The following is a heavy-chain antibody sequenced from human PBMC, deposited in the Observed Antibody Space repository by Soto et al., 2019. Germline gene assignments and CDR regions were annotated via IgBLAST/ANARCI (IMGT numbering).Heavy chain of an antibody. Sequence: QVQLQESGPGLVKPSQTLSLTCTVSGGSISSGGYYWSWIRQHPGKGLEWIGYIYYSGSTYYNPSRKSRVTISVDTSKNQFSLKLSSVTAADTAVYYCARGLADTAMGPDDFDIWGQGTMVTVSS. J-gene: IGHJ3*02. CDR3: ARGLADTAMGPDDFDI. V-gene: IGHV4-31*03. CDR2: IYYSGST. D-gene: IGHD5-18*01. CDR1: GGSISSGGYY.